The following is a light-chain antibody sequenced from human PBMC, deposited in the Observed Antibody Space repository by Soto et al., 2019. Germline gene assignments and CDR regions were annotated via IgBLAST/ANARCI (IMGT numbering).Light chain of an antibody. CDR3: QQRYSAPLT. J-gene: IGKJ4*01. Sequence: DIEVTQSHSYLSPPVGDAVTSTCMTNQSISFWLNWYQQRPGKAPKLLIYAGSTLQSGVPSRFIGSGLVTDFTLTISSLQPEDFATDDGQQRYSAPLTVRGGTKGDIK. CDR1: QSISFW. V-gene: IGKV1-39*01. CDR2: AGS.